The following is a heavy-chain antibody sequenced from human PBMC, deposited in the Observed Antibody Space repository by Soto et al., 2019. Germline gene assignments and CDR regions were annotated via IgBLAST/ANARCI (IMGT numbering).Heavy chain of an antibody. D-gene: IGHD2-15*01. J-gene: IGHJ4*02. V-gene: IGHV4-39*01. CDR3: ARHRAGGSCSLDY. CDR1: GGSISSSSYY. Sequence: SETLSLTCTVSGGSISSSSYYWGWIRQPPGKGLEWIGSIYYSGSTYYNPSLKSRVTISVDTSKNQFSLKLSSVTAADTAVYYCARHRAGGSCSLDYWGQGTLVTVSS. CDR2: IYYSGST.